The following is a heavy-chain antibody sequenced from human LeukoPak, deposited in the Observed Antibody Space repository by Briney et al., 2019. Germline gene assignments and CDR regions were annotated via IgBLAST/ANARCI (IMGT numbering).Heavy chain of an antibody. Sequence: GGSLRLSCAASGFTVSSNYMSWVRQAPGKGLEWVSGISWNSGSIGYADSVKGRFTISRDNAKNSLYLQMNSLRAEDTALYYCAKAFSGYYDSSAQGYFDYWGQGTLVTVSS. J-gene: IGHJ4*02. D-gene: IGHD3-22*01. CDR1: GFTVSSNY. CDR3: AKAFSGYYDSSAQGYFDY. CDR2: ISWNSGSI. V-gene: IGHV3-9*01.